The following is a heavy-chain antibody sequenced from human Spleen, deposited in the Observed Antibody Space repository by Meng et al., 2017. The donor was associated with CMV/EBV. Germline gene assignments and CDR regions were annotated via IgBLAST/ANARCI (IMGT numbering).Heavy chain of an antibody. V-gene: IGHV2-5*01. CDR3: AHRRSLPTLTPFTT. J-gene: IGHJ5*02. D-gene: IGHD4-11*01. Sequence: SGFSLTTSGVGVGWLRQPPGKALEWLALIYWNDDKRYSPSLKSSLTITKDTSKNQVVLTMTNMDPVDTATYYCAHRRSLPTLTPFTTWGPGTLVTVSS. CDR2: IYWNDDK. CDR1: GFSLTTSGVG.